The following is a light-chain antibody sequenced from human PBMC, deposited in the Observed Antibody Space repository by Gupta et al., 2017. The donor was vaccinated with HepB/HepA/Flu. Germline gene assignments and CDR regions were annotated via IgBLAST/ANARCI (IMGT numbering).Light chain of an antibody. CDR1: QSITGY. V-gene: IGKV1-39*01. CDR2: ATT. CDR3: EQSHNIPWT. J-gene: IGKJ1*01. Sequence: DIQMTESPASLSASIGDRVTIACRPIQSITGYLNWYQQRPGKAPSLLIYATTALQSGVPSRFSGSGFGRAFPLTISSLPPEDFSTYCSEQSHNIPWTFGQGTKVEIK.